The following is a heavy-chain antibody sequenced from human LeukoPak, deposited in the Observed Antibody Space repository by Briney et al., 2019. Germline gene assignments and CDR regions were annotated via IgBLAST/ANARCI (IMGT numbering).Heavy chain of an antibody. J-gene: IGHJ4*02. CDR2: ISSNGGST. V-gene: IGHV3-64*02. Sequence: GGSLRLSCAASGFTFSSYAMHWVRQAPGKGLEYVSAISSNGGSTYYADSVRGRFTISRDNSKNTLYLQMGSLRAEDMAVYYCARGYPIFDYWGQGTLVTVSS. CDR1: GFTFSSYA. CDR3: ARGYPIFDY. D-gene: IGHD5-18*01.